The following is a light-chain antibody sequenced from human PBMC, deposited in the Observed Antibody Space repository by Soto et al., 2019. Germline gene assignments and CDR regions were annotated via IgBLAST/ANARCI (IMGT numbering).Light chain of an antibody. CDR2: GAS. CDR1: QSVSSN. J-gene: IGKJ1*01. V-gene: IGKV3-15*01. CDR3: QQYNNWPPWT. Sequence: EIVMTQSPATLSVSPGERATLSCRASQSVSSNLAWYQQKPGQAPRLPIYGASTRATGIPARFSGSGSGTEFTLTISSLQSEDFAVYYWQQYNNWPPWTFGQGTKV.